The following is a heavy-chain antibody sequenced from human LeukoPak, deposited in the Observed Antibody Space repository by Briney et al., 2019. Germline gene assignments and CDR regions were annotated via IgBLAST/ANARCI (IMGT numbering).Heavy chain of an antibody. CDR1: GFTFSSFG. CDR2: ISSSSSTM. Sequence: PGGSLRLSCAASGFTFSSFGMNWVRQAPGKGLEWVSYISSSSSTMYYADSVKGRFTISRDNSKNTLYLQMNSLRAEDTAVYYCAKDLGRGYSYGRRPLDYWGQGTLVTVSS. V-gene: IGHV3-48*01. CDR3: AKDLGRGYSYGRRPLDY. D-gene: IGHD5-18*01. J-gene: IGHJ4*02.